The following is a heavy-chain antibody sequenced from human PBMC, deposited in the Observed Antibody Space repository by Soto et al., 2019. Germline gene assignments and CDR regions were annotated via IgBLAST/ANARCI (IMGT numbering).Heavy chain of an antibody. CDR2: ISGSGGST. V-gene: IGHV3-23*01. CDR3: AKNPYYDILTGYYRNYYYYMDV. D-gene: IGHD3-9*01. J-gene: IGHJ6*03. Sequence: GGSLRLSCAASGFTFSSYAMSWVRQAPGKGLEWVSAISGSGGSTYYGDSGKGRFTISRDNSKNTLYLQMNSLRAEDTAVYYCAKNPYYDILTGYYRNYYYYMDVWGKGTTVTVSS. CDR1: GFTFSSYA.